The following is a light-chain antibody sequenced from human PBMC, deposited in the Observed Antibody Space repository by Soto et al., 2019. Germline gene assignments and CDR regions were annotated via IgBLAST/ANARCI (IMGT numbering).Light chain of an antibody. CDR3: CSYAGSRWV. V-gene: IGLV2-23*01. CDR1: SSDVGSYNL. J-gene: IGLJ3*02. CDR2: EGS. Sequence: QSVLTQPASVSGSPGQSITISCTGTSSDVGSYNLVSWYQQHPGKAPKLMIYEGSKRPSGVSNRFSGSKSGNTASLTISGLQAEDEADYYCCSYAGSRWVFGVGTQLTVL.